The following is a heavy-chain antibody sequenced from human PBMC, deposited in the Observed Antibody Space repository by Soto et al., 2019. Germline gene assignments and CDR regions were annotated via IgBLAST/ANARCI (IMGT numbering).Heavy chain of an antibody. CDR1: GDSVSSPYY. Sequence: QVQLQESGPGLVKPSGTLCLTCAVSGDSVSSPYYWCWVRQPPGKGLEWIGEAFHTGTTSYNPSLRSRVTISMDKSINQFSLDLSSVTAADTAVYYCARSAGWYAVHSWGPGTLVIV. V-gene: IGHV4-4*02. J-gene: IGHJ4*02. D-gene: IGHD6-19*01. CDR3: ARSAGWYAVHS. CDR2: AFHTGTT.